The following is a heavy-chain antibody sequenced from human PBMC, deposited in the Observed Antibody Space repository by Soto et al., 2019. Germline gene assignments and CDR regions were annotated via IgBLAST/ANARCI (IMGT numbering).Heavy chain of an antibody. D-gene: IGHD3-3*01. Sequence: PGGSLRLSCAASGFTFSSYAMSWVRQAPGKGLEWVSAISGSGGSTYYADSVKGRFTISRDNSKNTLYLQMNSLRAEDTAVYYCAKGLHYDFWSGYYGYANFEYWGQGTRVTVSS. CDR2: ISGSGGST. J-gene: IGHJ4*02. CDR3: AKGLHYDFWSGYYGYANFEY. CDR1: GFTFSSYA. V-gene: IGHV3-23*01.